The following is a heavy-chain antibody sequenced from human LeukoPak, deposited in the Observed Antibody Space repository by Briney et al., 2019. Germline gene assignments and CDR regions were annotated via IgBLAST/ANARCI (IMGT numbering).Heavy chain of an antibody. CDR2: ISTTGGTT. V-gene: IGHV3-23*01. Sequence: GGTLRLSCAASGFTFSSYGMSWVRQAPGKWLEWVSAISTTGGTTYYAGSVKGRFTISRDNSRNTLYLQVNSLRAEDMAIYYCAKNGDRGAYCSGGTCYPYFYYYMDVWGKGTTVTFSS. CDR3: AKNGDRGAYCSGGTCYPYFYYYMDV. J-gene: IGHJ6*03. CDR1: GFTFSSYG. D-gene: IGHD2-15*01.